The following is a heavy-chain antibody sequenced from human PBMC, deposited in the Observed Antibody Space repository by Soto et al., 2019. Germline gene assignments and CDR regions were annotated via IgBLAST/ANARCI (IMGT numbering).Heavy chain of an antibody. CDR3: ARQWITMVRGVCHFDY. Sequence: PSETLSLTCTVSGGSFSSNSYYWGWIRQPPGKGLEWIGSIYYSGSTYYNPSLKSRVTMSVDPSKNQFSLKLISVTAADTAVYYCARQWITMVRGVCHFDYWGQGTLVNVSS. V-gene: IGHV4-39*01. J-gene: IGHJ4*02. D-gene: IGHD3-10*01. CDR1: GGSFSSNSYY. CDR2: IYYSGST.